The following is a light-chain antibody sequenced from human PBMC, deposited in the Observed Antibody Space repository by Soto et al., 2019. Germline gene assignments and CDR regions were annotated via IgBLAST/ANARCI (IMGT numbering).Light chain of an antibody. CDR2: GAS. J-gene: IGKJ1*01. V-gene: IGKV3-15*01. CDR1: QGVSSN. CDR3: QQYNNRPPWT. Sequence: IVMTQSPATLSVSPGERATLSCRASQGVSSNLAWYQQKPGQAPRLLIYGASTRATGSPARFSGSGSGTEFTLTISSLQSEDFAVYYCQQYNNRPPWTFGQGTKVEIK.